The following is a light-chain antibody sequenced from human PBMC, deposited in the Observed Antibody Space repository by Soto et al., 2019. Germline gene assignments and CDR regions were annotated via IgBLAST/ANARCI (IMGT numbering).Light chain of an antibody. Sequence: EIVLTQSPSSLSSSPVERATLSFRASPFVTNYLSCSQQKPGQARRRVICGAFNRATGIPARFSGSGSGTDFTLAISSLEPGDFAVYYCQSCNIWPAVTFGVGKRL. CDR2: GAF. J-gene: IGKJ5*01. V-gene: IGKV3-11*01. CDR3: QSCNIWPAVT. CDR1: PFVTNY.